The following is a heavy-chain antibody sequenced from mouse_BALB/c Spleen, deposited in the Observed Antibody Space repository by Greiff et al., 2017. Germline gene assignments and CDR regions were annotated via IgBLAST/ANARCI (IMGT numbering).Heavy chain of an antibody. D-gene: IGHD1-2*01. V-gene: IGHV5-6-5*01. CDR3: AREATATPFAY. CDR2: ISSGGST. CDR1: GFTFSSYA. J-gene: IGHJ3*01. Sequence: EVQLVESGGGLVKPGGSLKLSCAASGFTFSSYAMSWVRQTPEKRLEWVASISSGGSTYYPDSVKGRFTISRDNARNILYLQMSSLRSEDTAMYYCAREATATPFAYWGQGTLVTVSA.